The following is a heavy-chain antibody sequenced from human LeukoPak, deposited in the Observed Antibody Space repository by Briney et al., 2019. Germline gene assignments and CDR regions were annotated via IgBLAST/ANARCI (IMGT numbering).Heavy chain of an antibody. CDR2: IWYDGSNK. Sequence: GGSLRLSCAASGFTFSSYGMHWVRQAPGKGLEWVAVIWYDGSNKYYADSVKGRFTISGDNSKNTLYLQMNSLRAEDTAVYYCAKVRGSYELDYFDYWGQGTLVTVSS. D-gene: IGHD1-26*01. J-gene: IGHJ4*02. CDR1: GFTFSSYG. V-gene: IGHV3-33*06. CDR3: AKVRGSYELDYFDY.